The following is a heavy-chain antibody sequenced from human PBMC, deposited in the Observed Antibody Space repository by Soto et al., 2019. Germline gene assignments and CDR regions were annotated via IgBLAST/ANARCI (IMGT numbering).Heavy chain of an antibody. CDR2: IYYSGST. CDR1: GGSISSYY. V-gene: IGHV4-59*01. CDR3: ARTHIADRLSPNSILDY. J-gene: IGHJ4*02. D-gene: IGHD6-6*01. Sequence: SETLSLTCTVSGGSISSYYWSWIRQPPGKGLEWIGYIYYSGSTNYNPSLKSRVTISVDTSKNQFSLKLSSVTAADTAVYYCARTHIADRLSPNSILDYWGQGTLVTVSS.